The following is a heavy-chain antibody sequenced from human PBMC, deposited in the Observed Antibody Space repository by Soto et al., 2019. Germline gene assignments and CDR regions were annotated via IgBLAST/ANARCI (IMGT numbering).Heavy chain of an antibody. V-gene: IGHV2-5*02. D-gene: IGHD2-2*01. CDR3: ARAMPSLPPFYYYCYYMDV. CDR2: IYWDDYK. CDR1: GFSLSTSRVG. Sequence: QITLKESGPALVEPTQTLTLTCTFSGFSLSTSRVGVGWIRQTPGKALEWLTIIYWDDYKRFNPALGTRLTNSKDTSQYLVVPTLTDMDPVDTTTYYCARAMPSLPPFYYYCYYMDVWGEGTTVTVSS. J-gene: IGHJ6*03.